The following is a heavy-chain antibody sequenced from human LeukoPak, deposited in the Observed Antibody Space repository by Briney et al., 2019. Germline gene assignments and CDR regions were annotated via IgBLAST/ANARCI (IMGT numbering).Heavy chain of an antibody. D-gene: IGHD6-19*01. V-gene: IGHV3-23*01. CDR1: GFTFSSYA. J-gene: IGHJ2*01. CDR3: AKGPGIAVAGAPDWYFDL. Sequence: PGGSLRLSCAASGFTFSSYAMSWVRQAPGKGLEWVSAISGSGGSTYYADSVKGRFTISRDNSKNTLYLQMNSLRAEDTAVYYCAKGPGIAVAGAPDWYFDLWGRGTLVTVSS. CDR2: ISGSGGST.